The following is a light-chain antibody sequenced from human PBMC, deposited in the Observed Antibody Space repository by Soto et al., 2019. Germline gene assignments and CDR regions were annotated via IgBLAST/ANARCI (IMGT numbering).Light chain of an antibody. Sequence: QSALTQPASVSGSPGQSITISCTGTSSDVGGYNYVSWYQQHQGKAPKLMIYDVSNRPSGVSNRFSGSKSGNTASLTISGLQSEDEAAYYCSSYTSSSLYVFGTGTKLTGL. CDR3: SSYTSSSLYV. J-gene: IGLJ1*01. CDR2: DVS. V-gene: IGLV2-14*01. CDR1: SSDVGGYNY.